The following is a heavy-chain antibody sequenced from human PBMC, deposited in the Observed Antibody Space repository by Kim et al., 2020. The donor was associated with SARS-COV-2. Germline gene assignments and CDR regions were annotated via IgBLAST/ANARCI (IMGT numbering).Heavy chain of an antibody. D-gene: IGHD2-15*01. CDR2: MSYSGST. CDR3: ALSGGYCSGGDCYRGWFDP. CDR1: GASVSSGSYY. J-gene: IGHJ5*02. Sequence: SETLSLTCTVSGASVSSGSYYWTWIRQPPGKGLEWIGYMSYSGSTNYNPSLKSRVSISLDTSKNQFSLKLSSVTAADTAVYYCALSGGYCSGGDCYRGWFDPWGQGTLVTVSS. V-gene: IGHV4-61*01.